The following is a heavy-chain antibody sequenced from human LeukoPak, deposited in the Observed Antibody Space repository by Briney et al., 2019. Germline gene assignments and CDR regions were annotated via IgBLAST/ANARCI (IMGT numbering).Heavy chain of an antibody. CDR3: ARRIAAAGADGLDV. CDR2: IYPGDSDT. Sequence: GESLQISGKGSGSSFTTYWIAWVRQPPDKGLEWMGIIYPGDSDTTYSPSFQGQVTISADKSINTAYLQWGSLRASDAAIYYCARRIAAAGADGLDVWGQGTTVTVSS. CDR1: GSSFTTYW. J-gene: IGHJ6*02. D-gene: IGHD6-13*01. V-gene: IGHV5-51*01.